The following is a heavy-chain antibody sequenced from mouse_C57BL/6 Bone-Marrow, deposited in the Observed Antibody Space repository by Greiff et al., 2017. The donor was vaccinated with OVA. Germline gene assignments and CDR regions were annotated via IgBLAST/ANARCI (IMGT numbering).Heavy chain of an antibody. D-gene: IGHD1-1*01. CDR1: GFNIKDDY. Sequence: VQLQQSGAELVRPGASVKLSCTASGFNIKDDYMHWVKQRPEQGLEWIGWIDPENGDTEYASKFQGKATITADTSSNTAYLQLSSLTSEDTAVCYCTTVYYYGSSYRYFDVWGTGTTVTVSS. CDR2: IDPENGDT. V-gene: IGHV14-4*01. CDR3: TTVYYYGSSYRYFDV. J-gene: IGHJ1*03.